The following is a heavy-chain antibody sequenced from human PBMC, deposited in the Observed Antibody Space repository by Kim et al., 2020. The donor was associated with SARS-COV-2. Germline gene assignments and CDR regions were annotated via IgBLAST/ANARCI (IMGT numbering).Heavy chain of an antibody. D-gene: IGHD4-4*01. V-gene: IGHV3-23*01. CDR3: LHKIDY. CDR2: GSGGST. J-gene: IGHJ4*02. Sequence: GSGGSTYDADAVKGRFTISRDNSKNTLYLQMNSLRAEDTAVYYCLHKIDYWGQGTLVTVSS.